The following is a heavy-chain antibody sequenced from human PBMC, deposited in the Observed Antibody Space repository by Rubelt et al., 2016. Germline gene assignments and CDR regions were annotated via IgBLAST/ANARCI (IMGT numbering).Heavy chain of an antibody. V-gene: IGHV1-69*04. J-gene: IGHJ4*02. D-gene: IGHD6-19*01. CDR3: AGLQYSSGWYSDY. Sequence: QVQLVQSGAEVKKPGSSVKVSCKASGGTFSSYAISWVRQAPGQGLEWMGRIIPILGIANYAEKFQGRVTITADKSTGTAYMELGSLGSEDTAVYYCAGLQYSSGWYSDYWGQGTLVTVSS. CDR1: GGTFSSYA. CDR2: IIPILGIA.